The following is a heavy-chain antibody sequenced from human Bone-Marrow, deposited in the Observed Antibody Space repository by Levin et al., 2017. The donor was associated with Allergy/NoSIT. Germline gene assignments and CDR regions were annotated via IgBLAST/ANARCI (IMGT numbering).Heavy chain of an antibody. Sequence: GESLKISCKASGYIFPSYGISWVRQAPGQGLEWMGWISGYSGHTNYAQKFQDRVNMTTDTSTSTAYMELRSLRSDDTAVYYCARDVFERMFFGVVTPFDYWGQGSLVTVS. J-gene: IGHJ4*02. CDR3: ARDVFERMFFGVVTPFDY. D-gene: IGHD3-3*01. V-gene: IGHV1-18*01. CDR1: GYIFPSYG. CDR2: ISGYSGHT.